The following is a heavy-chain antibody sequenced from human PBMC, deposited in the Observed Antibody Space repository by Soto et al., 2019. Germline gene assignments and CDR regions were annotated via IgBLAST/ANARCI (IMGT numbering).Heavy chain of an antibody. D-gene: IGHD3-3*01. V-gene: IGHV1-2*02. J-gene: IGHJ3*02. Sequence: QLHLVQSGAVVKKPGASVTVSCSASGYPVTAYYMHWVRQAPGRGLEWMGGINPATGAAKYTQTFQGRVTVTRDTSTSTVFMELSGLTSWDTAVFYWARGGGVGVAGSAAFDMWGQGTLVTVSS. CDR1: GYPVTAYY. CDR3: ARGGGVGVAGSAAFDM. CDR2: INPATGAA.